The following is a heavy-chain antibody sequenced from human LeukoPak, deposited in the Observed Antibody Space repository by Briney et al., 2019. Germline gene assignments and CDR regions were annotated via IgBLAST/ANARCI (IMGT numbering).Heavy chain of an antibody. CDR1: GFTVSSNY. J-gene: IGHJ4*02. CDR2: IYSGGST. CDR3: ARLDYSGSFYFDY. Sequence: GGSLRLSCAASGFTVSSNYMSWVRQAPGKGLEWVSVIYSGGSTYYADSVKGRFTISRDNSKNTLYLQMNSLRAEDTAVYYCARLDYSGSFYFDYWRQGTLVTVPS. V-gene: IGHV3-53*01. D-gene: IGHD1-26*01.